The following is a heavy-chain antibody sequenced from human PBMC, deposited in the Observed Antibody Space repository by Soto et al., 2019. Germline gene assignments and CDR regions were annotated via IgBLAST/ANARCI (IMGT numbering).Heavy chain of an antibody. CDR2: IWYDGSNK. CDR1: GFTFSSYG. D-gene: IGHD5-12*01. V-gene: IGHV3-33*01. Sequence: QVQLVESGGGVVQPGRSLRLSCAASGFTFSSYGMHWVRQAPGKGLEWVAVIWYDGSNKYYADSVKGRFTISRDNSKNTYDLQMNSLRADGTAVYSCATLPTEYSGYDFDYWGQGTLVTVSS. CDR3: ATLPTEYSGYDFDY. J-gene: IGHJ4*02.